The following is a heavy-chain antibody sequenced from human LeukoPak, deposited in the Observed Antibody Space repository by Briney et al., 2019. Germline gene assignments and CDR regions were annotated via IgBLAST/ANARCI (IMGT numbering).Heavy chain of an antibody. D-gene: IGHD1-26*01. CDR2: ISYDGSNK. CDR1: GFTFSSYG. V-gene: IGHV3-30*03. J-gene: IGHJ4*02. CDR3: ARTLKWELLITD. Sequence: GGSLRLSCAASGFTFSSYGMHWVRQAPGKGLEWVAVISYDGSNKYYADSVKGRFTIPRDNSKNTLYLQMNSLRAEDTAVYYCARTLKWELLITDWGQGTLVTVSS.